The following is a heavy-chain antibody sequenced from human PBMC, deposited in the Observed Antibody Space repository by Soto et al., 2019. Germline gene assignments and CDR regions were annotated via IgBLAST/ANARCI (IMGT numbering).Heavy chain of an antibody. V-gene: IGHV3-23*01. Sequence: GGSLRLSXAAPKFTFGGLGLSWVRQSPGRGLEWVSTISRDEDNTHYADSVNGRFTISKDRSTNTLHLHMASLRVEDTAIYYCVSWVSAHFDYWGQGALVTVSS. J-gene: IGHJ4*02. CDR3: VSWVSAHFDY. CDR2: ISRDEDNT. D-gene: IGHD2-8*01. CDR1: KFTFGGLG.